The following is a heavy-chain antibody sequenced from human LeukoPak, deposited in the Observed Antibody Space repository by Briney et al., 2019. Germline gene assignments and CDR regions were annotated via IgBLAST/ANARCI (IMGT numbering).Heavy chain of an antibody. V-gene: IGHV4-34*01. CDR1: GGSFSGYY. Sequence: SETLPLTCAVYGGSFSGYYWSWIRQPPGKGLEWIGEINHSGSTNYNPSLKSRVTISVDTSKNQFSLKLSSVTAADTAVYYCARGRGYYDSSGYYYRPLFDYWGQGTLVTVSS. CDR2: INHSGST. D-gene: IGHD3-22*01. CDR3: ARGRGYYDSSGYYYRPLFDY. J-gene: IGHJ4*02.